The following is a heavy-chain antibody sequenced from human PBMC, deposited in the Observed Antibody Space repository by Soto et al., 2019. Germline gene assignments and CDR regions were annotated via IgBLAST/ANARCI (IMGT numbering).Heavy chain of an antibody. D-gene: IGHD4-17*01. V-gene: IGHV1-3*01. CDR2: INAGNGNT. Sequence: ASVKVSCKASGYTFTSYAMHWVRQAPGQRLEWMGWINAGNGNTKYSQKFQGRVTITRDTSASTAYMELSSLRSEDTAVYYCARTVGYYYGMDVWGQGTTITVSS. J-gene: IGHJ6*02. CDR3: ARTVGYYYGMDV. CDR1: GYTFTSYA.